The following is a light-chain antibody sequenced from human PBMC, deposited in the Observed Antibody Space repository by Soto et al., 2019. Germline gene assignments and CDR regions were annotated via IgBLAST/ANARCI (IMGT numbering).Light chain of an antibody. V-gene: IGKV1-5*03. CDR2: KAC. CDR1: QSTISW. J-gene: IGKJ1*01. CDR3: QQYDCFSWT. Sequence: DIQMNQSPSSLSASPGDRVTIACRASQSTISWLSGYQQKQGKDPTLLLYKACSVESGVPSRFSGSGAGIEFTLTSSILQPDFSVTYYCQQYDCFSWTFGQGTKVEVK.